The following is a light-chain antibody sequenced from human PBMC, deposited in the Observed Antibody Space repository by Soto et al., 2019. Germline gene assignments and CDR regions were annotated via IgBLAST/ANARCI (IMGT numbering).Light chain of an antibody. V-gene: IGKV1-5*03. CDR3: QQYSSWWT. CDR1: QSISGW. CDR2: KAS. J-gene: IGKJ1*01. Sequence: DIQMTQSPSTLSASVGDRVTITCRASQSISGWLAWYQQKPGKAPKLLIYKASTLESGVPSRFSGSGSGTEFTLTINSPQPDDFATYYCQQYSSWWTFGQGTKVEIK.